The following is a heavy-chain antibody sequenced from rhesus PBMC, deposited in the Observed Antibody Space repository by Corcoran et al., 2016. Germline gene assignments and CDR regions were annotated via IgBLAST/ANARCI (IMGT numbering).Heavy chain of an antibody. J-gene: IGHJ1*01. CDR2: ISKCGGST. V-gene: IGHV3S5*01. D-gene: IGHD4-29*01. CDR3: TREQLSVYFDF. CDR1: GFTFSSYG. Sequence: EVQLVESGGGLVQPGGSLRLSCAASGFTFSSYGMSWVRQAPGKGLEWVSYISKCGGSTYYADSVKGRFTISRDNSKNTLSLQMSSLRSEDTAVYYCTREQLSVYFDFWGQGALVTVSS.